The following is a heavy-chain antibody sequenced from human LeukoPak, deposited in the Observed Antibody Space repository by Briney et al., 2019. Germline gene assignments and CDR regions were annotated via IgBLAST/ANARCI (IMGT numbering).Heavy chain of an antibody. Sequence: SETLSLTCAVYGGSFSGYYWSWNRQPPGKGLEWIGEINHSGSTNYNPSHKSRVTISVDTSKNQFSLKLSSVTAADTAVYYCARKGGYFYYGMDVWGQGTTVTVSS. CDR1: GGSFSGYY. D-gene: IGHD6-25*01. CDR2: INHSGST. J-gene: IGHJ6*02. CDR3: ARKGGYFYYGMDV. V-gene: IGHV4-34*01.